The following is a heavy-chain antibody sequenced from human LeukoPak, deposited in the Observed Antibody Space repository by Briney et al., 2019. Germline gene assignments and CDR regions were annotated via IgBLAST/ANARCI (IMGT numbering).Heavy chain of an antibody. CDR1: GYTFTSYG. CDR2: ISAYNGNT. Sequence: ASVKVSCKASGYTFTSYGISWVRQAPGQGLEWMGWISAYNGNTNYAQKLQGRVTMTTDTSTSTAYMELRSLRSDDTAVYYCARAAMVRGVMALYFDYWGQGTLVSVSS. D-gene: IGHD3-10*01. J-gene: IGHJ4*02. V-gene: IGHV1-18*01. CDR3: ARAAMVRGVMALYFDY.